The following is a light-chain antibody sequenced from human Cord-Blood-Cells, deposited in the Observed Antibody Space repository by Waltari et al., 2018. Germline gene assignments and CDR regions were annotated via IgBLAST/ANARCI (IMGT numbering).Light chain of an antibody. CDR1: QSVSSSY. CDR3: QKYGSSPVS. Sequence: EIVLTQSPGTLSLSPGERATLSCRASQSVSSSYLAWYQQKPGQAPRLLIYGASSRATGIPDRFSGSGSGTDFTLTISRLEPEDFAVYYCQKYGSSPVSFGQGTKLEIK. CDR2: GAS. J-gene: IGKJ2*03. V-gene: IGKV3-20*01.